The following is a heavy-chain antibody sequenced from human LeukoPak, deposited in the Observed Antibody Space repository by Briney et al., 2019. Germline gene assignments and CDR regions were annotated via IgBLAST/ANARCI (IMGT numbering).Heavy chain of an antibody. CDR3: VRRAHVDMPV. Sequence: SETLSLTCTVSGGSFSSSSYYWAWIRRPPGKGLEWIGSFYYDGSTYYNPSLKSRVTVSVDTSKNQFSLGLTSVSAADTAFYYCVRRAHVDMPVWGQGTLVTVSS. V-gene: IGHV4-39*01. D-gene: IGHD2-2*01. CDR2: FYYDGST. CDR1: GGSFSSSSYY. J-gene: IGHJ3*01.